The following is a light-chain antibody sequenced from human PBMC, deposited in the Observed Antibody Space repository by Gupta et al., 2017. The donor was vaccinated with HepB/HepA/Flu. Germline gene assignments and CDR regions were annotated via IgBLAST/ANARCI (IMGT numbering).Light chain of an antibody. CDR1: LLPNKY. V-gene: IGLV3-1*01. J-gene: IGLJ2*01. Sequence: YSLSQPPCVPVTPRQTASITCSGGLLPNKYISWYQQKPGQSPVMVIYQDYKRPSAIPERFSASTSGNTATLTIRGTQTTDEADYYCQTWDSSTYVVFGGGTKLTVL. CDR3: QTWDSSTYVV. CDR2: QDY.